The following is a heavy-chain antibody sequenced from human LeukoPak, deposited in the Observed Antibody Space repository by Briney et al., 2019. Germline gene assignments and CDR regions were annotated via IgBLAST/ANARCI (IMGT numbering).Heavy chain of an antibody. CDR1: GLTFSSYE. D-gene: IGHD6-19*01. CDR3: ARIAVAGTFDC. V-gene: IGHV3-48*03. Sequence: GGSLRLSCAASGLTFSSYEMNWVRQAPGKGLEWVSYISSSGTTIYYADSVKGRFTVSRDNAKISLYLQMNSLRVEDTAVYYCARIAVAGTFDCWGQGTLVTVSS. CDR2: ISSSGTTI. J-gene: IGHJ4*02.